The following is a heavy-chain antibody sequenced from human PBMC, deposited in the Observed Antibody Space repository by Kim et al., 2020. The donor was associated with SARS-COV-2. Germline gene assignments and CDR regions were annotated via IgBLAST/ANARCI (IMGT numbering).Heavy chain of an antibody. Sequence: SQTLSVTCVLSVDSVSSNRAAWNWIRQSPSRGLEWLGRTYYRSEWHNDYAESVKSRIIINPDTSKNQFYLQLSSVTPEDTAVYYCASGWGLKYWGQGTLVTVSS. CDR2: TYYRSEWHN. CDR3: ASGWGLKY. CDR1: VDSVSSNRAA. V-gene: IGHV6-1*01. D-gene: IGHD3-16*01. J-gene: IGHJ4*02.